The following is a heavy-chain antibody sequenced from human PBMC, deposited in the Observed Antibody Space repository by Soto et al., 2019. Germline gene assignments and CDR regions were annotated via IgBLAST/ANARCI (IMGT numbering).Heavy chain of an antibody. D-gene: IGHD1-26*01. Sequence: ASVKVSCKASGYTFTSYYMHWVRQAPGQGLEWMGIINPSGGSTSYAQKFQGRVTMTRDTSNNQFSLKLSSVTAADTAVYYCARSRGTGTYPHDFQPWGQGTLVTVSS. CDR2: INPSGGST. CDR1: GYTFTSYY. J-gene: IGHJ1*01. V-gene: IGHV1-46*01. CDR3: ARSRGTGTYPHDFQP.